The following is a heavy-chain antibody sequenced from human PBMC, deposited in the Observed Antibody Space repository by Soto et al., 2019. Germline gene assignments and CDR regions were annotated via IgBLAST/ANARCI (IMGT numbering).Heavy chain of an antibody. CDR3: ARDWYFDL. J-gene: IGHJ2*01. CDR2: IWYDASNK. Sequence: QVQLVESGGGVVQPGRSLRLSCAASAFTFSNYGMHWVRQAPGKGLEWVALIWYDASNKYYADSVQGRFTISRDNSKNTVYLQMNSLRDEDTAVYYCARDWYFDLWGRGTLVTVSS. CDR1: AFTFSNYG. V-gene: IGHV3-33*01.